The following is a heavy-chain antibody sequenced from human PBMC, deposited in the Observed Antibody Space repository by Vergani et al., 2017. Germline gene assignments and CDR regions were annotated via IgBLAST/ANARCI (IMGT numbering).Heavy chain of an antibody. CDR2: VSWNSGSI. CDR1: GFTFDGYA. V-gene: IGHV3-9*01. J-gene: IGHJ2*01. CDR3: AKDHYYFWSGYPNLSPFDL. D-gene: IGHD3-3*01. Sequence: EVQLVESGGGLVQPGRSLRLSCAASGFTFDGYAMHWVRQAPGKGLEWVSGVSWNSGSIGYADSVKGRFTISRDNAKNSLYLQMNSLRAEDTALYYCAKDHYYFWSGYPNLSPFDLWGRGTLVTVSS.